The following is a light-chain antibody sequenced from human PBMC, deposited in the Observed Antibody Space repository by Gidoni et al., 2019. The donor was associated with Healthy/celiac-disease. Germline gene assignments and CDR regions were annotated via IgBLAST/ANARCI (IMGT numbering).Light chain of an antibody. CDR2: GAS. J-gene: IGKJ1*01. CDR3: QQYNNWLGGT. Sequence: EIVMTQSPATLSVSPGERATLSCRASQSVSSNLAWYQQKPGQAPRLLIYGASTRATGIPARFSGSGSGTEFTLTISSLQSEDFAVYYCQQYNNWLGGTFXXXTKVEIK. V-gene: IGKV3-15*01. CDR1: QSVSSN.